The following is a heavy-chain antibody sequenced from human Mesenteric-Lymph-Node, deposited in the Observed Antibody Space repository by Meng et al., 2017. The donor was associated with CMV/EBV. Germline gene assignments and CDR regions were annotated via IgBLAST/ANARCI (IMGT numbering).Heavy chain of an antibody. V-gene: IGHV4-61*01. J-gene: IGHJ4*02. CDR2: IYHSGGT. D-gene: IGHD1-26*01. Sequence: SETLSLTCTVSGGSVSSTTYYWSWILQPPGKGLEWIGYIYHSGGTNYNPSLKSRVTISIDTSKNQFSLKVNSVTAADSAMYYCARVPVGASYYFDYWGQGRLVTVSS. CDR3: ARVPVGASYYFDY. CDR1: GGSVSSTTYY.